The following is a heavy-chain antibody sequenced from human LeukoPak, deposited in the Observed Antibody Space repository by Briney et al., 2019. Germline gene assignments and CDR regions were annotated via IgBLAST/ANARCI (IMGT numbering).Heavy chain of an antibody. V-gene: IGHV3-21*01. D-gene: IGHD1-14*01. CDR1: GFTFSSYT. J-gene: IGHJ4*02. Sequence: PGGSLRLSCAASGFTFSSYTMIWVRQAPGKGLEWVSSISFSSSHIYYADSVEGRFTISRDNAKDSVYLQMNSLRAEDTAVYYCASPTDLSDYWGQGTLVTVSS. CDR2: ISFSSSHI. CDR3: ASPTDLSDY.